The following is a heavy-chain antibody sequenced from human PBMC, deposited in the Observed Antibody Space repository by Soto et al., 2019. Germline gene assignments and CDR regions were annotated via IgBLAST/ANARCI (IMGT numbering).Heavy chain of an antibody. D-gene: IGHD4-4*01. CDR2: IYYSGST. V-gene: IGHV4-30-4*01. CDR3: ARVSPSYIHFQH. CDR1: GGSISSGDYY. J-gene: IGHJ1*01. Sequence: QVQLQESGPGLVKPSQTLSLTCTVSGGSISSGDYYWSWIRQPPGKGLEWIGYIYYSGSTYYIPSIKSRVTISVDTSKNQFSLKLSSVTAADTAVYYCARVSPSYIHFQHWGQGTLVTVSS.